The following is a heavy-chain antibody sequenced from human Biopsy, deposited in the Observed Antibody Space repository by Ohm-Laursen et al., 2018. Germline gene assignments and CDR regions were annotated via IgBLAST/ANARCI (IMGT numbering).Heavy chain of an antibody. CDR3: ARVGAGAPSIDYFDY. CDR1: GGSIYNFF. CDR2: IYYSGST. J-gene: IGHJ4*02. V-gene: IGHV4-59*01. D-gene: IGHD1-26*01. Sequence: TLSLTCTVSGGSIYNFFWSWIRQPPGKGLEWICYIYYSGSTNYNPSLRSRVTISVDRSKNQFSLELSSVTAADTAVYYCARVGAGAPSIDYFDYWGQGALVTVSS.